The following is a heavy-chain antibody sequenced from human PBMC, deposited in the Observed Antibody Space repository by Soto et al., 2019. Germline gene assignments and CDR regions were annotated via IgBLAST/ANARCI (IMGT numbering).Heavy chain of an antibody. D-gene: IGHD3-22*01. CDR1: GFTFSSYS. J-gene: IGHJ3*02. V-gene: IGHV3-21*01. CDR3: ARDSGYYSLGAFVI. Sequence: PGGSLRLSCAASGFTFSSYSMNWVRQGPGKGLEWVSSISSSSSYIYYADSVKGRFTISRDNAKNSLYLQMNSLRAEDKAVYYCARDSGYYSLGAFVIWGHAIMVTGSS. CDR2: ISSSSSYI.